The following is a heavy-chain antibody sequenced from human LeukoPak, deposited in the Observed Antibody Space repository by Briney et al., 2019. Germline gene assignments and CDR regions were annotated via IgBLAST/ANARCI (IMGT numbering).Heavy chain of an antibody. Sequence: SETLSLTCAVYGGSFSGYYWSWIRQPLGKGLEWIGEISHSGSTNYNPSLKSRVTISVDTSKNQFSLKLSSVTAADTAVYYCARGGSRIVVVVAARKPHYFDYWGQGTLVTVSS. CDR1: GGSFSGYY. D-gene: IGHD2-15*01. J-gene: IGHJ4*02. V-gene: IGHV4-34*01. CDR2: ISHSGST. CDR3: ARGGSRIVVVVAARKPHYFDY.